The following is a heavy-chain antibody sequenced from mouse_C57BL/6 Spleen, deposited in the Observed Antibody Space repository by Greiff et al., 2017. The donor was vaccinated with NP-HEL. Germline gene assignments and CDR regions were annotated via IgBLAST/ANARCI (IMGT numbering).Heavy chain of an antibody. J-gene: IGHJ2*01. CDR2: INPYNGGT. V-gene: IGHV1-19*01. Sequence: VQLQQSGPVLVKPGASVKMSCKASGYTFTDYYMNWVKQSHGKSLEWIGVINPYNGGTSYNQKFKGKATLTVDKSSSTAYMELNSLTSEDSAVYYCARRRDGNSDYWGQGTTLTVSS. CDR3: ARRRDGNSDY. D-gene: IGHD2-1*01. CDR1: GYTFTDYY.